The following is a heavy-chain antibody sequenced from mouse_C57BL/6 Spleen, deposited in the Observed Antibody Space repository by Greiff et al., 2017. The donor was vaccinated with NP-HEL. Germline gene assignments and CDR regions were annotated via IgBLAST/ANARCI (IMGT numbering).Heavy chain of an antibody. D-gene: IGHD2-14*01. J-gene: IGHJ3*01. CDR2: IDPSDSYT. CDR3: ARGKEYDGGFAY. Sequence: VQLQQPGAELVRPGTSVKLSCKASGYTFTSYWMHWVKQRPGQGLEWIGVIDPSDSYTNYNQKFKGKATLTVDTSSSTAYMQLSSLTSEDSAVYYCARGKEYDGGFAYWGQGTLVTVSA. CDR1: GYTFTSYW. V-gene: IGHV1-59*01.